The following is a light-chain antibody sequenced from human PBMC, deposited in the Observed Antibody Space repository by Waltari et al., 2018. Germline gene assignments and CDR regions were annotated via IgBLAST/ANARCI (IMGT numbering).Light chain of an antibody. J-gene: IGKJ5*01. CDR2: AAS. CDR1: QSISSY. CDR3: QQSSSTPQST. V-gene: IGKV1-39*01. Sequence: DIQMTQSPSSLPASVGDRVTITCRASQSISSYLNWYQQKPGRAPKLLIYAASSLRSGVPSRCSGSGSGTDFTLTISSLQPEDFATYYCQQSSSTPQSTFGQGTRLEIK.